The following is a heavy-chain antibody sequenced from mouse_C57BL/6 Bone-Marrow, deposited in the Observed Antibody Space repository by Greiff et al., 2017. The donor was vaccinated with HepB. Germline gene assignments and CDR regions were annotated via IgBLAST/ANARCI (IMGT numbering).Heavy chain of an antibody. CDR2: INPNYGTT. V-gene: IGHV1-39*01. CDR1: GYSFTDYN. D-gene: IGHD1-1*01. CDR3: AREGRIYYYGSSYLYAMDY. J-gene: IGHJ4*01. Sequence: EVQLQQSGPELVKPGASVKISCKASGYSFTDYNMNWVKQSNGKSLEWIGVINPNYGTTSYNQKFKGKATLTVDQSSSTAYMQLNSLTSEDSAVYYCAREGRIYYYGSSYLYAMDYWGQGTSVTVSS.